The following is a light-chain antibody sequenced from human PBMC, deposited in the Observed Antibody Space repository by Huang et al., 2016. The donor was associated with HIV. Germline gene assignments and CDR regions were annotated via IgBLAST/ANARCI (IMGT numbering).Light chain of an antibody. CDR1: RRLVYTNGYKY. J-gene: IGKJ5*01. CDR2: FGS. CDR3: MQTLQIPIT. V-gene: IGKV2-28*01. Sequence: DIVMTQSPLTVTVTPGESASISCRCNRRLVYTNGYKYLDWYVQRKGQSPQILIYFGSHRAYGVPDRFSGTGSGTNFTVRISSVEAEDVGVYYCMQTLQIPITFGQGTRLEVK.